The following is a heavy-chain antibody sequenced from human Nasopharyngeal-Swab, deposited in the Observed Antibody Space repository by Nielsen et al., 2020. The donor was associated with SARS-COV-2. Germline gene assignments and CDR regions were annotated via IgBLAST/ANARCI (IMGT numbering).Heavy chain of an antibody. CDR2: IGVAGDT. Sequence: GGSLRLSCAASGFSLNNYDLHWVRQATGKGLEWVSAIGVAGDTYYPHSVKGRFTISRENAKNSLYLQMNSLRAGDTAVYYCARSRDDILTGYSFDYWGQGTLVTVSS. CDR1: GFSLNNYD. D-gene: IGHD3-9*01. V-gene: IGHV3-13*01. CDR3: ARSRDDILTGYSFDY. J-gene: IGHJ4*02.